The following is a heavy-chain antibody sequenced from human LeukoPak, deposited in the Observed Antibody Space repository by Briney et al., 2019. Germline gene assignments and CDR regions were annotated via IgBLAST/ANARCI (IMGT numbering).Heavy chain of an antibody. CDR1: GFDVSTTY. J-gene: IGHJ2*01. CDR2: IYSGGRT. D-gene: IGHD5-24*01. V-gene: IGHV3-66*01. Sequence: GGSLRLSCAVSGFDVSTTYMSWVRQAPGKGLEWVSIIYSGGRTYYSDSLKGRFSISRDNFNNTLFLQMNSLRVEDTAVYYCAKSRARWYFDLWGRGTLVTVSS. CDR3: AKSRARWYFDL.